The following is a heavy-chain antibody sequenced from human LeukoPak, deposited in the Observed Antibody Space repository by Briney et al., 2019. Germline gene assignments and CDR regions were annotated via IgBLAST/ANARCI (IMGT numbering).Heavy chain of an antibody. CDR1: GGSFSGYY. Sequence: SETLSLTCAVYGGSFSGYYWSWIRQPPGKGLEWIGEINHSGSTYYNPSLKSRVTISVDTSKNQFSLKLSSVTAADTAVYYCARRLLWFGELYSPWFDPWGQGTPVTVSS. D-gene: IGHD3-10*01. V-gene: IGHV4-34*01. J-gene: IGHJ5*02. CDR2: INHSGST. CDR3: ARRLLWFGELYSPWFDP.